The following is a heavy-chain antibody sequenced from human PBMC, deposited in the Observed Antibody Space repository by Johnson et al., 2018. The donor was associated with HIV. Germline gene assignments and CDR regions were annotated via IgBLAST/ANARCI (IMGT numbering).Heavy chain of an antibody. CDR1: GFTFSSYG. V-gene: IGHV3-33*06. D-gene: IGHD3-22*01. Sequence: QLVESGGGVVQPGRSLRLSCAASGFTFSSYGMHWVRQAPGKGLEWVAVIWYDGSNKYYADSVKGRFTISRDNSKNTLYLQMNSLRAEDTAVYYCAKDLSTAYYDSSEDTFDIWGQGTMVTVSS. J-gene: IGHJ3*02. CDR3: AKDLSTAYYDSSEDTFDI. CDR2: IWYDGSNK.